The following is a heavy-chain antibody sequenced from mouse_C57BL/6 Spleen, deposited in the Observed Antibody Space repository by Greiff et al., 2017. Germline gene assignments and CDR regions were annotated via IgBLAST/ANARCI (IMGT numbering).Heavy chain of an antibody. D-gene: IGHD1-1*01. J-gene: IGHJ2*01. CDR1: GYAFSSYG. Sequence: VQLVESGAELVKPGASVKISCKASGYAFSSYGMNWVKQRPGKGLEWIGQLYPGDGDTTYNGKFKGKATLTADKSSSTAYMQLSSLTSEDSAVYFCARMGYYYGSSWDCDYWGQGTTLTVSS. CDR2: LYPGDGDT. V-gene: IGHV1-80*01. CDR3: ARMGYYYGSSWDCDY.